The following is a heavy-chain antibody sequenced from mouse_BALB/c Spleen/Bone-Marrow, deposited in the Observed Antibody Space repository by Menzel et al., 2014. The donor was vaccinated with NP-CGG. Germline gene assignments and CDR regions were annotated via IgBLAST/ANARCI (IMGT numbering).Heavy chain of an antibody. D-gene: IGHD1-2*01. V-gene: IGHV14-3*02. CDR2: IDPANGDT. CDR1: GFNIKDIY. J-gene: IGHJ2*01. Sequence: VQLKESGAELVKPGTSVKLSCTASGFNIKDIYMHWVKQRPEQGLEWIGRIDPANGDTKYDPKFQGKATITADTSSNTAYLQLSSLTSEDTAVYYCARDYGPFDYWGQGTTHTVSS. CDR3: ARDYGPFDY.